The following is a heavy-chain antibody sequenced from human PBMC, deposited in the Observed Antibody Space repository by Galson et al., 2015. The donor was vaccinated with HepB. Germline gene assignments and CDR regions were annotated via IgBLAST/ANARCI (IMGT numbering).Heavy chain of an antibody. CDR1: GFTVSSIY. D-gene: IGHD3-22*01. Sequence: SLRLSCAASGFTVSSIYMTWVRQAPGKGLEWVSVIYRGGRTVYADSVKGRFTISRDNSKNTLSLEMNSLTVEDTAVYYCARGYSYDTKTYDYWGQGALVTVSS. CDR3: ARGYSYDTKTYDY. CDR2: IYRGGRT. J-gene: IGHJ4*02. V-gene: IGHV3-53*01.